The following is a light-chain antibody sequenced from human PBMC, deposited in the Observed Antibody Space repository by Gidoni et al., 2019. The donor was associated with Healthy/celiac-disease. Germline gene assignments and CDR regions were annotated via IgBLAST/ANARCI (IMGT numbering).Light chain of an antibody. V-gene: IGKV1-33*01. J-gene: IGKJ2*01. CDR2: DAS. CDR1: QDISNY. Sequence: DIQMTQSPSSLSASVGDRVTITCQASQDISNYLNWYQQKPGKAPKLLIYDASNLETGGPSRFSGSGSGTDITFTISSLQPEDIATYYCQQYDNLLYTFGQXTKLEIK. CDR3: QQYDNLLYT.